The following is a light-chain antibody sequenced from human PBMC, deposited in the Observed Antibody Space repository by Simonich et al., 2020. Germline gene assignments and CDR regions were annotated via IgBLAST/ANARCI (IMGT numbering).Light chain of an antibody. Sequence: DIVMTQSPDSLAVSLGERATIHCKSSQSVLYSSTNKKHLAWYQQKPGQPPKLLIYWASTRESGVPDRFSGSGSGTDFTLTISSLQAEDVAVYYCQQYYSTPWTFGQGTKVEIK. CDR1: QSVLYSSTNKKH. CDR3: QQYYSTPWT. V-gene: IGKV4-1*01. J-gene: IGKJ1*01. CDR2: WAS.